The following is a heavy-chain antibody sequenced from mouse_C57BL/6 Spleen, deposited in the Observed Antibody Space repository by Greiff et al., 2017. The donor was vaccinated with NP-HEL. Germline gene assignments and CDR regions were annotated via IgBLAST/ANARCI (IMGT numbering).Heavy chain of an antibody. CDR2: INPNNGGT. D-gene: IGHD1-2*01. V-gene: IGHV1-26*01. CDR1: GYTFTDYY. Sequence: EVQLQQSGPELVKPGASVKISCKASGYTFTDYYMNWVKQSHGKSLEWIGDINPNNGGTSYNQKFTGKATLTVDKSSSTAYMELRSLTSEDSAVYYYARGLTTAYYFDYWGQGTTLTVSS. CDR3: ARGLTTAYYFDY. J-gene: IGHJ2*01.